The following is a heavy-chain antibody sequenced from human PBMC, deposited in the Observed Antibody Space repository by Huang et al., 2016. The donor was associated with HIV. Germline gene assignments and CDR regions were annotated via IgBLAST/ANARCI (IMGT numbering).Heavy chain of an antibody. V-gene: IGHV4-34*02. CDR1: GGSLSGYY. Sequence: QVHLQQWGAGLLKSAETLSLTCAVYGGSLSGYYWSWLRQTPGKGLEWIGEINHLVSPNFNPSLNSRVSISMDGSKKQFSLKLRSISDADTAVYFCARDATKNPRGWFDPWGQGTLVTVSS. CDR3: ARDATKNPRGWFDP. CDR2: INHLVSP. J-gene: IGHJ5*02. D-gene: IGHD3-10*01.